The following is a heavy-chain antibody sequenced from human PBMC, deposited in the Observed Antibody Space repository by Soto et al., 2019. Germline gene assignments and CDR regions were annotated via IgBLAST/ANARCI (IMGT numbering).Heavy chain of an antibody. CDR1: GFTFSSYG. Sequence: GSLRLSCAASGFTFSSYGMHWVRQAPGKGLEWVAVIWYDGSNKYYADSVKGRFTISRDNSKNTLYLQMNSLRAEDTAVYYCARDGPPYCSSTGCYYFDYWGQGTLVTVSS. J-gene: IGHJ4*02. V-gene: IGHV3-33*08. D-gene: IGHD2-2*01. CDR2: IWYDGSNK. CDR3: ARDGPPYCSSTGCYYFDY.